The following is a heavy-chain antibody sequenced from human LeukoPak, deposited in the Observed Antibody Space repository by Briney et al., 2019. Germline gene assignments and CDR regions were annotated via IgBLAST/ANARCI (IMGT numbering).Heavy chain of an antibody. V-gene: IGHV3-74*01. CDR1: GFTFSSYW. J-gene: IGHJ4*02. Sequence: GGSLRLSCAASGFTFSSYWMHWVRQAPGKGLMWVSRIKSDGSETSYADSVKGRFTISRDNARNTLYLQMNSLRAEDTAVYYCAKLRTNNDYYDSSGYYSFCDYWGQGTLVTVSS. CDR2: IKSDGSET. D-gene: IGHD3-22*01. CDR3: AKLRTNNDYYDSSGYYSFCDY.